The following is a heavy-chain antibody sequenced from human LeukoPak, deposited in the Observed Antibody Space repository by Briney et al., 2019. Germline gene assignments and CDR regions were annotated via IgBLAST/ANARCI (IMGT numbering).Heavy chain of an antibody. CDR3: ARVEYGAYSGSGDAFDI. CDR2: IIPIFGTA. Sequence: ASVKVSCKASGGTFSSYAISWVRQAPGQGLEWMGGIIPIFGTANYAQKFQGRVTITADESTSTAYMELSSLRSEDTAVYYCARVEYGAYSGSGDAFDIWGQGTMVTVSS. J-gene: IGHJ3*02. V-gene: IGHV1-69*13. D-gene: IGHD6-6*01. CDR1: GGTFSSYA.